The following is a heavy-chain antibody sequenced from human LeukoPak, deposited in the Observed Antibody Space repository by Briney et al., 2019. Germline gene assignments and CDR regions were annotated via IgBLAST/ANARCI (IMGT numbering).Heavy chain of an antibody. J-gene: IGHJ6*03. CDR1: GFAFSVYW. V-gene: IGHV3-7*01. CDR3: TRGGTMDV. CDR2: INRDGSEK. Sequence: PGGSLRLSCEASGFAFSVYWMTWVRQAPGKGLEWVANINRDGSEKNYVDSVKGRFTIFRDNAKKSLYLQMNSLRVEDTAVYFCTRGGTMDVWGNGTTVTGSS.